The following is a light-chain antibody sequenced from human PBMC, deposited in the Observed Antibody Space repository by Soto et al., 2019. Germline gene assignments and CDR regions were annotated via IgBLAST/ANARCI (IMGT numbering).Light chain of an antibody. CDR2: LEGSGSY. Sequence: QLVLTQSSSASASLGSSVKLTCTLSSGHSSYIIAWHQQQPGKDPRYLMKLEGSGSYNKGSGVPDRFSGSSSGADRYLTISNLQFDDEADYYCETWDSNTRVFGTGTKLTVL. CDR3: ETWDSNTRV. J-gene: IGLJ1*01. CDR1: SGHSSYI. V-gene: IGLV4-60*02.